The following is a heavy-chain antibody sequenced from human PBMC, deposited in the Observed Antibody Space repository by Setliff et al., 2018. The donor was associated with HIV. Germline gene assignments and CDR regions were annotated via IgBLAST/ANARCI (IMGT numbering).Heavy chain of an antibody. Sequence: GGSLRLSCAASGFTFSSYWMHWVRQAPGKGLVWVSRINSDGSGTSYADSVKGRFTISRDNAKNTLYLQMNSLRAEDMAVFYCARGHSGYKNGMDVWGQGTTVTVSS. CDR3: ARGHSGYKNGMDV. D-gene: IGHD5-12*01. CDR1: GFTFSSYW. J-gene: IGHJ6*02. CDR2: INSDGSGT. V-gene: IGHV3-74*01.